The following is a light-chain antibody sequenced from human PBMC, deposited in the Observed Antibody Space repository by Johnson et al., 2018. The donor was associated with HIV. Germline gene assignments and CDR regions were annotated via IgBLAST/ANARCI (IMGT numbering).Light chain of an antibody. J-gene: IGLJ1*01. CDR1: SSNVGSSF. V-gene: IGLV1-51*01. CDR2: DNN. CDR3: GTWDSSLTSYV. Sequence: QSVLTQPPSVSAAPGQTVTISCSGSSSNVGSSFVSWYRQVPGTAPKLLIYDNNKRPSGIPGRFPGSKSGPSATLGITGLQTGDEADYYCGTWDSSLTSYVFVAGTKVTVL.